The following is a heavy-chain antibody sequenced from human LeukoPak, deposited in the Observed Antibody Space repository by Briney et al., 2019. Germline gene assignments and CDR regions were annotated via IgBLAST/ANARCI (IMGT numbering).Heavy chain of an antibody. CDR1: GGSISSYY. CDR3: ASYVLLTGYDY. CDR2: IYYSGNT. J-gene: IGHJ4*02. V-gene: IGHV4-59*08. Sequence: SETLSLTCTVSGGSISSYYWSWIRQPPGKGLEWIGYIYYSGNTNYNPSLKSRVTISVDTSKNQFSLKLSSVTAADTAVYYCASYVLLTGYDYWGQGTLVTVSS. D-gene: IGHD3-9*01.